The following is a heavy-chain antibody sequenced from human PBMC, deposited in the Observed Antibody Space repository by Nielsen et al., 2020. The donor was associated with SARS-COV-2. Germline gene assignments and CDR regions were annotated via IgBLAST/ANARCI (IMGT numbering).Heavy chain of an antibody. CDR2: INWDDDK. J-gene: IGHJ6*03. CDR3: ARTQREDYSYYTDV. CDR1: GFSLSTRRMC. V-gene: IGHV2-70*11. Sequence: SGPTLVKPTQTLTLTCTFSGFSLSTRRMCVSWIRQPPGKALEWLARINWDDDKYYSTSLKTRLTISKDTSKNQVVLTLTNMGPVDAATYYCARTQREDYSYYTDVWGKGTTVTVSS.